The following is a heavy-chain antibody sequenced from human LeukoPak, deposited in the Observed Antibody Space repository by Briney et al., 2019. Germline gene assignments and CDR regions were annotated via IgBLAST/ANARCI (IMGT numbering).Heavy chain of an antibody. J-gene: IGHJ4*02. D-gene: IGHD3-22*01. CDR2: MYSAGGT. Sequence: QPGGSLRLSCAASGFTVSSNYMSWVRQAPGKGLEWVSLMYSAGGTHYADSVKGRFTISRDDSRNTVYLQMNSLSAEDTAIYYCARVGRSESYDSSGYYFPPFDYWGQGTLVTVSS. CDR1: GFTVSSNY. CDR3: ARVGRSESYDSSGYYFPPFDY. V-gene: IGHV3-53*01.